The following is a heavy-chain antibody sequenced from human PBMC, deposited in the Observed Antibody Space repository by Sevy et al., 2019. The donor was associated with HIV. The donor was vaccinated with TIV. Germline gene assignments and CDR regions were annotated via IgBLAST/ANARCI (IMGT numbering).Heavy chain of an antibody. V-gene: IGHV3-30*18. CDR1: GFTFSSYG. D-gene: IGHD2-2*01. J-gene: IGHJ6*02. Sequence: GGSLRLSCAASGFTFSSYGMHWVRQAPGKGLEWVAVISYDGSNKYYADSVKGRFTISRDNSKNTLYLQMNSLRAEDTAVYYCAKDPSGGVVVPARYYYGMDVWGQGTTVTVSS. CDR2: ISYDGSNK. CDR3: AKDPSGGVVVPARYYYGMDV.